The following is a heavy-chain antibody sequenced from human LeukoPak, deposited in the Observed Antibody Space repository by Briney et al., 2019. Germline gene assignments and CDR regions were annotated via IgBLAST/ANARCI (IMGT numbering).Heavy chain of an antibody. CDR2: IGTAGDT. CDR3: ARAGLVHDAFGI. J-gene: IGHJ3*02. CDR1: GFTFSSYD. D-gene: IGHD6-6*01. Sequence: GGSLRLSCAASGFTFSSYDMHWVRQATGKGLEWVSAIGTAGDTYYPGSVKGRFTISRENAKNSLYLQMNSLRAGDTAVYYCARAGLVHDAFGIWGQGTMVTVSS. V-gene: IGHV3-13*01.